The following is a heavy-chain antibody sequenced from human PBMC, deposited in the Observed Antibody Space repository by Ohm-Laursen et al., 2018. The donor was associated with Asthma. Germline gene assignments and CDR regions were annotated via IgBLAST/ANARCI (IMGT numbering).Heavy chain of an antibody. CDR3: ARGSRIVTGYYGSAALNWFDP. D-gene: IGHD3-9*01. V-gene: IGHV4-61*03. CDR1: GGSITSGPYY. J-gene: IGHJ5*02. Sequence: SDTLSLTCTVSGGSITSGPYYWGWIRQPPGRGLEFIGYVYHTGSTIYNPSLKGRVTISVDTSKNHFSLWLTSVTSADTAVYYCARGSRIVTGYYGSAALNWFDPWGQGTLVTVSS. CDR2: VYHTGST.